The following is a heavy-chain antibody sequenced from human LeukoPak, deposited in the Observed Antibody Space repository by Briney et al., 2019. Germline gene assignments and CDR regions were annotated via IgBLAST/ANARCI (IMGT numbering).Heavy chain of an antibody. J-gene: IGHJ4*02. Sequence: GGSLRLSCAASGFTFSNYWMSWVRQAPGKGLEWVANIKYGGSEKYYVDSVKGRFTISRDNAKNSLYLQMNSLRAEDTAVYYCAREGGDCCYWGQGTLVIVSS. CDR3: AREGGDCCY. D-gene: IGHD2-21*01. CDR2: IKYGGSEK. V-gene: IGHV3-7*01. CDR1: GFTFSNYW.